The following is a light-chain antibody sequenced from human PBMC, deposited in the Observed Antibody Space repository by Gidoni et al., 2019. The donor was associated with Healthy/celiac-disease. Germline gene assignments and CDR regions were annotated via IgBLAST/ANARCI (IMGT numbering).Light chain of an antibody. V-gene: IGKV3-15*01. J-gene: IGKJ2*04. CDR1: QSVSSN. CDR3: QQYNNWCS. Sequence: EIVMPQSPATLSVSPGERATLSCRASQSVSSNLAWYQQKPGQAPRLLIYGASTRATGIPARFSGSGSGTEFTLTISSLQSEDFAVYYCQQYNNWCSFGQGTKLEIK. CDR2: GAS.